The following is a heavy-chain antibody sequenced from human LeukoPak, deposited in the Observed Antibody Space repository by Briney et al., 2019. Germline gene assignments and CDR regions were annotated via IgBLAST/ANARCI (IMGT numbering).Heavy chain of an antibody. CDR3: ARGKALISHYDFWSGYDNWFDP. D-gene: IGHD3-3*01. J-gene: IGHJ5*02. CDR2: MNPNSGNT. CDR1: GDTFTSYD. V-gene: IGHV1-8*01. Sequence: ASVKVSCKAAGDTFTSYDINLVRQATGQGLEWMGWMNPNSGNTGYAQKFQGRVTMTRNTSISTAYMELSSLRSEDTAVYYCARGKALISHYDFWSGYDNWFDPWGQGTLVTVSS.